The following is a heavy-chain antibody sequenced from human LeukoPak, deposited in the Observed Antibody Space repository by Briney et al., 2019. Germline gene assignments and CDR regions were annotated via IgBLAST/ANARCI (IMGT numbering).Heavy chain of an antibody. D-gene: IGHD3-10*01. CDR2: INTNTGNP. V-gene: IGHV7-4-1*02. CDR3: ARVRGLDYYGSGTYYTFDY. J-gene: IGHJ4*02. Sequence: ASVKVSCKASGYTFTNYDTNWVRQAPGQGLEWMGWINTNTGNPTYAQGFTGRFVFSLDTSVSTAYLQISSLEAEDTAVYYCARVRGLDYYGSGTYYTFDYWGQGSLVTVSS. CDR1: GYTFTNYD.